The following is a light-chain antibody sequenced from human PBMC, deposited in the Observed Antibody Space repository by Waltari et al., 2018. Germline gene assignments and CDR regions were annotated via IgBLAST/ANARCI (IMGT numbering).Light chain of an antibody. J-gene: IGKJ1*01. Sequence: EVLMTQSPSTLSVSPGERATLSSRDSESLGSQLSWYQHKPGQAPRLLIFHASNTASRTPARFSGSGSGTEFTLTISSLQSEDFAVYYCQHYYNWPLTGAFGQGTKVEIK. CDR1: ESLGSQ. V-gene: IGKV3D-15*01. CDR3: QHYYNWPLTGA. CDR2: HAS.